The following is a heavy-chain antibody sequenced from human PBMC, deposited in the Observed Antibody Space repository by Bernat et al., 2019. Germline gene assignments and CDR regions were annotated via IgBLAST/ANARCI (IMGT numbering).Heavy chain of an antibody. CDR1: GFTFSSYG. CDR3: TTVLYGVGAFDI. D-gene: IGHD4-17*01. J-gene: IGHJ3*02. CDR2: IKSKTDGGTT. V-gene: IGHV3-15*01. Sequence: VQLVESGGGVVQPGRSLRLSCAASGFTFSSYGMHWVRQAPGKGLEWVGRIKSKTDGGTTDYAAPVKGRFTISRDDSKNTLYLQMNSLKTEDTAVYYCTTVLYGVGAFDIWGQGTMVTVSS.